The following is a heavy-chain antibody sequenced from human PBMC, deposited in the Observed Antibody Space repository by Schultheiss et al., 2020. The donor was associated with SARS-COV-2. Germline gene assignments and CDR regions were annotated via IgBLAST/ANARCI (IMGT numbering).Heavy chain of an antibody. CDR3: ASPGYTSDWGH. D-gene: IGHD6-19*01. J-gene: IGHJ4*02. CDR2: IYYSGST. V-gene: IGHV4-4*02. CDR1: GGSISSSNW. Sequence: SETLSLTCAVSGGSISSSNWWSWVRQPPGKGLEWIGYIYYSGSTNYNPSLKSRVTISVDKSKNQFSLRLSSVSAADTAVYYCASPGYTSDWGHWGQGTLVTVSS.